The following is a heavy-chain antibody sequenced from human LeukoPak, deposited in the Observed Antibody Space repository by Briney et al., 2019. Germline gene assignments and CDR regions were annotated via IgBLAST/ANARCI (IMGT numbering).Heavy chain of an antibody. V-gene: IGHV1-69*13. CDR2: IIPIFGTA. Sequence: ASVTVSCTASGGTFSIYAISWVRQAPGQGLEWMGGIIPIFGTANYAQKFQGRVTITADESTSTAYMELSSLRSEDTAVYYCAREIVGATTTVGKGAFDIWGQGTMVTVSS. J-gene: IGHJ3*02. CDR3: AREIVGATTTVGKGAFDI. CDR1: GGTFSIYA. D-gene: IGHD1-26*01.